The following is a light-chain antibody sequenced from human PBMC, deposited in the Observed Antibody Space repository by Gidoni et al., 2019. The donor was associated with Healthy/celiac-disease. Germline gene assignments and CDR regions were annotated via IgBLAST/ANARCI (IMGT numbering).Light chain of an antibody. CDR1: SSNIGNNY. J-gene: IGLJ3*02. V-gene: IGLV1-51*01. CDR2: DNN. Sequence: QALFTQPPSVSAPPGHKVTITCSGSSSNIGNNYVPWYKQLPGTAPKLLIYDNNKRPSGIPDRFSGSKSGTSATLGITGLQTGDEADYYCGTWDSSLSAGEFGGGTKLTVL. CDR3: GTWDSSLSAGE.